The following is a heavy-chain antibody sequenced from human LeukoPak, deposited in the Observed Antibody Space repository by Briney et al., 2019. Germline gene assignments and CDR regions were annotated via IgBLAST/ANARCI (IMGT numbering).Heavy chain of an antibody. D-gene: IGHD3-22*01. J-gene: IGHJ4*02. V-gene: IGHV1-3*02. CDR3: ARDPAYDSSGYWGGSIDY. CDR1: GYTFTSYA. Sequence: ASVKVSCKASGYTFTSYAMHWVRQAPGQRREWMGWSNAGNGNTKYSQEFQGRVTITRDTSASTAYMELSSLRSEDMAVYYCARDPAYDSSGYWGGSIDYWGQGTLVTVSS. CDR2: SNAGNGNT.